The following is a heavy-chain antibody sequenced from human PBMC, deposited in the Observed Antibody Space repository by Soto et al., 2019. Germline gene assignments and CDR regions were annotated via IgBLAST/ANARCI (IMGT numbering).Heavy chain of an antibody. V-gene: IGHV4-59*08. CDR2: IYYSGST. D-gene: IGHD3-10*01. CDR3: ARYGFYSLDV. J-gene: IGHJ6*03. Sequence: SETLSLTCTVSGGSISSYFWSWIRQPPGKGLEWIGYIYYSGSTNHNPSLKSRVTISVDTSKNQFSLKLRSVTAADTAVYYCARYGFYSLDVWGKGTTVTVSS. CDR1: GGSISSYF.